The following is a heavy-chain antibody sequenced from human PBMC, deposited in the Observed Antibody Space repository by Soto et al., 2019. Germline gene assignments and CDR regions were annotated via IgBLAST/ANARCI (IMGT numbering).Heavy chain of an antibody. D-gene: IGHD3-22*01. CDR1: GGTFSSDA. V-gene: IGHV1-69*13. Sequence: SVKVSCKASGGTFSSDAISWVRQAPGQGLEWMGGIIPIFGTANYAQKFQGRVTITADESTSTAYMELSSLRSEDTAVYYCARSYYYDSSGYYSYWGQGTLVTVSS. CDR2: IIPIFGTA. J-gene: IGHJ4*02. CDR3: ARSYYYDSSGYYSY.